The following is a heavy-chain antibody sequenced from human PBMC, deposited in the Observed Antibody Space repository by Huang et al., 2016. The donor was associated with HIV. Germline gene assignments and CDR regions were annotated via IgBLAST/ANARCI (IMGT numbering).Heavy chain of an antibody. D-gene: IGHD3-10*01. Sequence: QLQLQESGPGLVRPSETLSLICTVSGGSITDSNYYWGWIRQPPGKGLEWIGSIYYSGDTDSNPSLKSRVTMSVDTSKNRVSLDIRSVAVADTAIYYCARHFGSWSGYFDSWGQGTLVPVSS. CDR2: IYYSGDT. J-gene: IGHJ4*02. V-gene: IGHV4-39*01. CDR1: GGSITDSNYY. CDR3: ARHFGSWSGYFDS.